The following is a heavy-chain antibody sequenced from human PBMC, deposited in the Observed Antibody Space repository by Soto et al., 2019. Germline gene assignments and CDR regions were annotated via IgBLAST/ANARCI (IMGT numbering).Heavy chain of an antibody. CDR1: GYTFTNYD. D-gene: IGHD3-10*01. V-gene: IGHV1-18*01. Sequence: QVHLVQSGAEVKKPGASVKVSCKASGYTFTNYDINWVRQAPGQGLEWMGWISTYTGNTNYAQKLQGRVTMTTDTPTSTDDMGLRRLRSADTAVYYCARGYYYCSGSPTPGGMDVWGQGTTVTVSS. CDR3: ARGYYYCSGSPTPGGMDV. CDR2: ISTYTGNT. J-gene: IGHJ6*02.